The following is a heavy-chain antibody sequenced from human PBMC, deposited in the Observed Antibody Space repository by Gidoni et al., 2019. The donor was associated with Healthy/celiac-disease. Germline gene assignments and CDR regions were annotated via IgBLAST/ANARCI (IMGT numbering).Heavy chain of an antibody. CDR2: MNPNSGNT. J-gene: IGHJ6*02. CDR3: ARWEGYCSGGSCQGYYYYGMDV. CDR1: GYTFTSYD. V-gene: IGHV1-8*01. D-gene: IGHD2-15*01. Sequence: QVQLVQSGAEVKKPGASVKVSCKASGYTFTSYDINWVRQATGQGLEWMGWMNPNSGNTGYAQKFQGRVTMTRNTSISTAYMELSSLRSEDTAVYYCARWEGYCSGGSCQGYYYYGMDVWGQGTTVTVSS.